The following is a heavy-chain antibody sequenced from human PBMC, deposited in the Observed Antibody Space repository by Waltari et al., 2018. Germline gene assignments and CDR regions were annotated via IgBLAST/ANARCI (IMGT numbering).Heavy chain of an antibody. CDR2: IYHGGDT. D-gene: IGHD2-2*03. CDR1: GYSINSGYY. J-gene: IGHJ4*02. CDR3: SRQVLGYCTSAACRGLDS. Sequence: QVQLQESGPGLVKPSETLSLTCDVSGYSINSGYYWGWIRQSPGKGLEWIATIYHGGDTLYNPSLKCRITKSMDTSKSQFSLKLNSVTAADTAVYYCSRQVLGYCTSAACRGLDSWGQGVLVTVSS. V-gene: IGHV4-38-2*01.